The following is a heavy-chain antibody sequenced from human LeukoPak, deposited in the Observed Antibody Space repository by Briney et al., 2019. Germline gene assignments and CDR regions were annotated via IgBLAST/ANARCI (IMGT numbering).Heavy chain of an antibody. CDR1: GFTFSSYW. D-gene: IGHD6-13*01. CDR3: ARVGHSGGGDMDV. J-gene: IGHJ6*02. CDR2: INSDGSST. V-gene: IGHV3-74*01. Sequence: GGSLRLSCAASGFTFSSYWMHWVRQAPGKGLVWFSRINSDGSSTYYADSVKGRFTISRDNAKNTLYVQMNSLSAEDTAVYYCARVGHSGGGDMDVWGQGTTVTVSS.